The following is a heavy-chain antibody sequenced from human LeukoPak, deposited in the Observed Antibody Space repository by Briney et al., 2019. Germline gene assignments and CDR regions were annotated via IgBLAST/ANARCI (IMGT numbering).Heavy chain of an antibody. J-gene: IGHJ6*02. D-gene: IGHD5-12*01. Sequence: GGSLRLSCAASGFTFSNYNMNWVRQAPGKGLDWVSPISSSSNNIHYADSVKGRFTISRDNANNSLYLQMNSLRAEDTAVYYCARLPTRLRAGYYYYYGLDVWGQGTAVTVSS. V-gene: IGHV3-21*01. CDR3: ARLPTRLRAGYYYYYGLDV. CDR1: GFTFSNYN. CDR2: ISSSSNNI.